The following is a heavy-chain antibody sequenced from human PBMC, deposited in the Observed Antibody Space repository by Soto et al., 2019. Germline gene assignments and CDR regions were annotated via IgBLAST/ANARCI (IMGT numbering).Heavy chain of an antibody. CDR3: TTDDPINKN. V-gene: IGHV3-15*01. CDR2: IKSKTNGGTT. Sequence: PGGSLTLSWVASGFTFSNAWMSWVRPAPGKGLEWVGRIKSKTNGGTTDYAAPVKGRFTISRDDSKNTLSLQMNSLKTEDTAVYYCTTDDPINKNWGQGTLVTVSS. CDR1: GFTFSNAW. J-gene: IGHJ4*02.